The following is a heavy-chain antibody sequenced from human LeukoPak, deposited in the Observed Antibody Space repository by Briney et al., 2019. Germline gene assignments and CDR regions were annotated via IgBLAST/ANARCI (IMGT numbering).Heavy chain of an antibody. V-gene: IGHV3-9*01. CDR1: GFTFDDYA. Sequence: GGALRLSCAASGFTFDDYAMHWVRQAPGKGLEGVSHISWNSGGIGYADSVKGRFTISRDNAKNSLYLQMNSLRAEDTALYYCAKGSYWADYYFDYWGQGTLVTVSS. CDR2: ISWNSGGI. CDR3: AKGSYWADYYFDY. D-gene: IGHD1-26*01. J-gene: IGHJ4*02.